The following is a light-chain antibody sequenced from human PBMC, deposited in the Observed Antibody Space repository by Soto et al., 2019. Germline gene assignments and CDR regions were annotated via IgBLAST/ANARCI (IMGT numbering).Light chain of an antibody. CDR3: QQRSNWPRIT. CDR2: GAS. V-gene: IGKV3-11*01. J-gene: IGKJ5*01. CDR1: QSVSNNY. Sequence: EVVLTQSPATLSLSPGERATLSWSASQSVSNNYLAWYQQKPGQAPRLLMSGASNRATGIPARFSGSGSGTDFTLTISSLEPEDFAVYYCQQRSNWPRITFGQGTRLEIK.